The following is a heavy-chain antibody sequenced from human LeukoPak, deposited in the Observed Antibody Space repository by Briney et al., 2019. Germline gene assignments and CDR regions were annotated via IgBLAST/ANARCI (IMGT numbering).Heavy chain of an antibody. J-gene: IGHJ3*02. V-gene: IGHV1-46*01. D-gene: IGHD1-26*01. CDR2: INPSGGST. CDR1: GYTLTELS. CDR3: ARAEGATTDAFDI. Sequence: ASVKVSCKVSGYTLTELSMHWVRQAPGQGLEWMGIINPSGGSTSYAQKFQGRVTMTRDTSTSTVYMELSSLRSEDTAVYYCARAEGATTDAFDIWGQGTMVTVSS.